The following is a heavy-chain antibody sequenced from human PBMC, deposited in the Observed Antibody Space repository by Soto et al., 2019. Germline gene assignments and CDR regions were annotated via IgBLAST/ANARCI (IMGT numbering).Heavy chain of an antibody. CDR1: GGSISSYY. D-gene: IGHD3-9*01. V-gene: IGHV4-59*08. CDR3: ARLDRYYYYMDV. Sequence: SETLSLTCTVSGGSISSYYWSWIRQPPGKGLEWIGYIYYSGSTNYNPSLKSRVTISVDTSKNQFSLKLSSVTAADTAVYYCARLDRYYYYMDVWGKGTTVTVS. J-gene: IGHJ6*03. CDR2: IYYSGST.